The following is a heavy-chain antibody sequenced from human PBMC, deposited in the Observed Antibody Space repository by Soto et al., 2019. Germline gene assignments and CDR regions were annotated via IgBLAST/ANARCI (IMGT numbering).Heavy chain of an antibody. Sequence: QVQLVQSGAEVKKPGASVKVSCKASGYTFTSDYMHWVRQAPGQGLEWVGIINPSGGSTSYAQKFQGRVTMTRDTSTSTVYMELSSLGSEDTAVYYCARDRHGSGIHFDYWGQGTLVTVSS. CDR3: ARDRHGSGIHFDY. CDR1: GYTFTSDY. J-gene: IGHJ4*02. CDR2: INPSGGST. D-gene: IGHD3-10*01. V-gene: IGHV1-46*01.